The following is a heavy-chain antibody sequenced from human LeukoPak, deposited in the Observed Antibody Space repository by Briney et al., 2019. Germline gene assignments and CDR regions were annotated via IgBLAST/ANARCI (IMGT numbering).Heavy chain of an antibody. CDR2: MNPNSGNT. J-gene: IGHJ6*02. D-gene: IGHD2-2*01. CDR3: ASRGYCSSTSCAYGMDV. V-gene: IGHV1-8*01. Sequence: ASVKVSCKASGYTFTSYDINWVRQATGQGLEWMGWMNPNSGNTGYAQKFQGRVTMTRNTSISTAYMELSRLRSDDTAVYYCASRGYCSSTSCAYGMDVWGQGTTVTVSS. CDR1: GYTFTSYD.